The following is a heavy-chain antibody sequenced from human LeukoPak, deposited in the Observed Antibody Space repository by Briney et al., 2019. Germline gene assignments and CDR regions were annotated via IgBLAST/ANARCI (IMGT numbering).Heavy chain of an antibody. V-gene: IGHV1-18*01. D-gene: IGHD3-10*01. CDR1: GYTFTSYG. CDR3: ARGHASYYYGSGSPNWFDP. J-gene: IGHJ5*02. CDR2: ISAYNGNT. Sequence: ASVKVSCKASGYTFTSYGISWVRQAPGQGLEWMGWISAYNGNTNYAQKLQGRVTMTTDTSTSTAYMELRSLRSDDTAVYYCARGHASYYYGSGSPNWFDPWGQGTLVTVSS.